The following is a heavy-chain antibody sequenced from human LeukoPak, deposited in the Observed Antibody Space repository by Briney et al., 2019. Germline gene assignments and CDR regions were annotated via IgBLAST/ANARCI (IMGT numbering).Heavy chain of an antibody. CDR1: GYTFASYY. CDR3: AREEVAAADVPPMGPDY. D-gene: IGHD6-13*01. CDR2: INPSGGST. J-gene: IGHJ4*02. V-gene: IGHV1-46*01. Sequence: GASVKVSFKASGYTFASYYMHWVRQAPGQGLEWMGIINPSGGSTSYAQKFQGRVTMTRDTSTSTVYMELSSLRSEDTAVYYCAREEVAAADVPPMGPDYWGQGTLVTVSS.